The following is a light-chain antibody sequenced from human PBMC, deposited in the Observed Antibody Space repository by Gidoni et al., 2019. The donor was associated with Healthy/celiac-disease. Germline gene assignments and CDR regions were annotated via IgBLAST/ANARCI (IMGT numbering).Light chain of an antibody. Sequence: DIQMTQSPSSLSASVGDRVTITCQASQDISDYLNWYQQKPGKAPKLLIYDASNLETGVPSRFSGSGSGTDFTFTISSLQPEDIATYYCQQFDSLPLTFXGXTKVDIK. V-gene: IGKV1-33*01. CDR2: DAS. CDR3: QQFDSLPLT. J-gene: IGKJ4*01. CDR1: QDISDY.